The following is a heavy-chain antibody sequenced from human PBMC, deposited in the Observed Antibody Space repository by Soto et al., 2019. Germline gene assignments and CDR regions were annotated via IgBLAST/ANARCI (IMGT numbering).Heavy chain of an antibody. V-gene: IGHV3-23*01. CDR1: GFTFSSYA. D-gene: IGHD4-4*01. J-gene: IGHJ4*02. CDR2: ISGSGGST. Sequence: GGSLRLSCAASGFTFSSYAMSWVRQAPGKGLEWVSAISGSGGSTYYADSVKGRFTISRDNSKNTLYLQMNSLRTEDTAVYYCAKEPAEATAPTPDYYYPYWGQVTLVTVSS. CDR3: AKEPAEATAPTPDYYYPY.